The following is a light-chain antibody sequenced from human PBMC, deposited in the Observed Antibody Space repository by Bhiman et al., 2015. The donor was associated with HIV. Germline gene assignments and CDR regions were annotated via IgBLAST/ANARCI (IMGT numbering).Light chain of an antibody. V-gene: IGLV2-11*01. Sequence: QSALTQPRSVSGSPGQSVTISCTGTSSDVGRYDYVSWYQHHPGKAPKLMIYDITKRPSGVPDRFSGSKSGNTASLTISGLQAEDEADYYCSSYTSRSTYVFGTGTKVTVL. J-gene: IGLJ1*01. CDR3: SSYTSRSTYV. CDR2: DIT. CDR1: SSDVGRYDY.